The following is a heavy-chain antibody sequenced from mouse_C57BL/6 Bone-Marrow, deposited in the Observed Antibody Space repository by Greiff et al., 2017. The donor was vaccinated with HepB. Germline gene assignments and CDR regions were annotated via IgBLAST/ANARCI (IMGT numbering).Heavy chain of an antibody. D-gene: IGHD1-1*01. Sequence: EVKLEESGGGLVQPGGSRKLSCAASGFTFSSFGMHWVRQAPEKGLEWVAYISSGSSTLYYADTVKGRFTISRDNPKNTLFLQMTSLRSEDTAMYYCARDGSSYRYFDVWGAGTTVTVSS. CDR2: ISSGSSTL. CDR3: ARDGSSYRYFDV. CDR1: GFTFSSFG. J-gene: IGHJ1*01. V-gene: IGHV5-17*02.